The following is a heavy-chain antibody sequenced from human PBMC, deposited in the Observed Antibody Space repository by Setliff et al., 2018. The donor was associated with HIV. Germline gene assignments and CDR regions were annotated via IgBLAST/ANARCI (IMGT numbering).Heavy chain of an antibody. J-gene: IGHJ4*02. V-gene: IGHV3-30*04. D-gene: IGHD3-10*01. CDR2: ISYDASKK. Sequence: GSLRLSCAASGFTFNSYAIHWVRQAPGKGLEWVAVISYDASKKYYADSVKGRFTISRDNSKNTLYLQMNSLRAEDTAVYYCARDPKYYYGSGRGFDYWGQGTLVTVSS. CDR1: GFTFNSYA. CDR3: ARDPKYYYGSGRGFDY.